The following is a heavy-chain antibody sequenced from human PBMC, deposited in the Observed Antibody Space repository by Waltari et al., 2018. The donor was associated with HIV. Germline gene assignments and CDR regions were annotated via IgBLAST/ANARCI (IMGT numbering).Heavy chain of an antibody. J-gene: IGHJ3*01. V-gene: IGHV3-30*03. Sequence: QVQLMQSGGGVVQPGVSLRLSCTASGFLFSNYGIHWVRQAPGKGLDWVALISHDGNSHFYADSVKGRFTVSRDNSKDTVYLQMNSLTTDDTAVYYCATYCGGDCYFGEVSFDVWGQGTMVIVS. CDR3: ATYCGGDCYFGEVSFDV. CDR1: GFLFSNYG. D-gene: IGHD2-21*02. CDR2: ISHDGNSH.